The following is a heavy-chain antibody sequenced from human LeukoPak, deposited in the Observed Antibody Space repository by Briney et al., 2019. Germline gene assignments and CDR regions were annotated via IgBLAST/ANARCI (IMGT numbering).Heavy chain of an antibody. CDR1: GASISSSSYY. CDR2: INHSGST. J-gene: IGHJ5*02. Sequence: PSETLSLTCTVSGASISSSSYYWSWIRQPPGKGLEWIGEINHSGSTNYNPSLKSRVTISVDTSKNQFSLKLSSVTAADTAVYYCALGAKLDPKRGIYYSGKNWFDPWGQGTLVTVSS. V-gene: IGHV4-39*07. CDR3: ALGAKLDPKRGIYYSGKNWFDP. D-gene: IGHD2-21*01.